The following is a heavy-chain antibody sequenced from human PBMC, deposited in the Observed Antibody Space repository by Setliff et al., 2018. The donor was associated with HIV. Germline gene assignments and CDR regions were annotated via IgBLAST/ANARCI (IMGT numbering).Heavy chain of an antibody. J-gene: IGHJ4*02. CDR3: THMGHYFDGTGYNRMYYFDY. D-gene: IGHD3-22*01. CDR2: IGSVAGGGTI. CDR1: GLPFSGAW. Sequence: PGGSLRLSCVASGLPFSGAWMNWVRQAPGKGLEWVGRIGSVAGGGTINYAAPVKGRFTISRDDSKNTLYLQMSSLKVEDTAMYYCTHMGHYFDGTGYNRMYYFDYWGQGALVTVSS. V-gene: IGHV3-15*04.